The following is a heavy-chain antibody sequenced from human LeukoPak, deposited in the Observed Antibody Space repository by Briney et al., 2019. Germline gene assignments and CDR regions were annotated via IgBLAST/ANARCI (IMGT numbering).Heavy chain of an antibody. Sequence: SVKVSCKTSGITFSSYAMSWVRQAPGQGLEWMGRIIPMLGLTDYAQKFQGRVTITADTSTRTVYMELTSLTSEDMAVYYCAKDGDSSSGHCDYWGQGTLVTVSS. CDR3: AKDGDSSSGHCDY. CDR1: GITFSSYA. J-gene: IGHJ4*02. CDR2: IIPMLGLT. D-gene: IGHD6-19*01. V-gene: IGHV1-69*04.